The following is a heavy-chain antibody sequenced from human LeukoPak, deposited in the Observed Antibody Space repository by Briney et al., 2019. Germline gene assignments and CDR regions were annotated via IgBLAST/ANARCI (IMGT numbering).Heavy chain of an antibody. CDR1: GFTFSSYW. CDR2: INSDGSST. D-gene: IGHD1/OR15-1a*01. V-gene: IGHV3-74*01. CDR3: ASLNNDYLDY. Sequence: GGPLRLSCAASGFTFSSYWMHWVRHAPGKGLVWVSRINSDGSSTSYADSVKGRFTTSRDNAKNTLYLQMNSLRAEDTAVYYCASLNNDYLDYWGQGTLVTVSS. J-gene: IGHJ4*02.